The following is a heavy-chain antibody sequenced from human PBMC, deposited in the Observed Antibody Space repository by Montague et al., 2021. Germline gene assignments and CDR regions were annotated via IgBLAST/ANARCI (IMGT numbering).Heavy chain of an antibody. CDR2: ISHDGSNK. CDR3: ARWRVYYGSSGYAA. Sequence: SLRLSCAASGFTFSTFPMHWVRQAPGKGLEWVALISHDGSNKYYADSVRGRFTVSRDNSKNTLYLQTSSLRADDTAVYYCARWRVYYGSSGYAAWGRGTLVTVSS. J-gene: IGHJ5*02. CDR1: GFTFSTFP. D-gene: IGHD3-22*01. V-gene: IGHV3-30-3*01.